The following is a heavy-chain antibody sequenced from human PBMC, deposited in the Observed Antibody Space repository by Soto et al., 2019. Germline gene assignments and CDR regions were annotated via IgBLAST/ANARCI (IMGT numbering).Heavy chain of an antibody. CDR1: GFLFSTYW. CDR3: ARASWGMDV. Sequence: PGGSLRLSSAASGFLFSTYWMSWVRQAPGKGLEWVASIKQDGSEKYYVDSVKGRFTISKDNAKNSLYLQMNSLRAEDTAVYYCARASWGMDVWGQGTTVTVSS. J-gene: IGHJ6*02. V-gene: IGHV3-7*03. CDR2: IKQDGSEK. D-gene: IGHD6-6*01.